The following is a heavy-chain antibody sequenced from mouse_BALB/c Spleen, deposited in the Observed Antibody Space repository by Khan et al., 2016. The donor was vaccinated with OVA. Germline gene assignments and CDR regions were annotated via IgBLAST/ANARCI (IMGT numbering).Heavy chain of an antibody. J-gene: IGHJ3*01. V-gene: IGHV1-52*01. D-gene: IGHD2-2*01. CDR3: TRREKYGYDPSWFAY. CDR1: GYTFTSYW. CDR2: IDPSDSET. Sequence: QVQLQQPGAELVRPGASVKLSCKASGYTFTSYWMNWVKQRPEHGLEWIGRIDPSDSETHYNHMFKDKATLTVDKSSSTAYMQLRSLTYEASAVSYCTRREKYGYDPSWFAYWGQGTLVTVSA.